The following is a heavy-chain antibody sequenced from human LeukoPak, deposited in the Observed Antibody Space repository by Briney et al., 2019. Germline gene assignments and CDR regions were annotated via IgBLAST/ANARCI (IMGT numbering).Heavy chain of an antibody. CDR2: IRSKAYGGTT. CDR3: TRDPEAYCGGDCSPGVDDAFDI. V-gene: IGHV3-49*04. J-gene: IGHJ3*02. CDR1: GFTFGDYA. D-gene: IGHD2-21*02. Sequence: GRSLRLSCTASGFTFGDYAMSWVRQAPGKGLEWVGFIRSKAYGGTTEYAASVKGRFTISRDDSKSIAYLQMNSLKTEDTAVYYCTRDPEAYCGGDCSPGVDDAFDIWGQGTMVTVSS.